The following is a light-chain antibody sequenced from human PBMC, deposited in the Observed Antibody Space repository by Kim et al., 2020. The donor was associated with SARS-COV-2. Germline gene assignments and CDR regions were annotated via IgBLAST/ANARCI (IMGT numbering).Light chain of an antibody. CDR1: QSVSSSY. V-gene: IGKV3-20*01. CDR2: GVS. J-gene: IGKJ2*03. Sequence: LSPGERAALSCRASQSVSSSYLAWYQQKPGQSPRLLIYGVSSRAPGIPDRFIGGGFGTDFTLTISRLEPEDFAVYYCQHYGGSLFSFGQGTKLEI. CDR3: QHYGGSLFS.